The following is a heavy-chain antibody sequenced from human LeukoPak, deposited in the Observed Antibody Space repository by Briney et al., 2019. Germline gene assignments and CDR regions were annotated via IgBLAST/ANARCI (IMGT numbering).Heavy chain of an antibody. Sequence: PGGSLRLSCAASGFTFSSYGMHWVRQAPGKGLEWVAVIWYDGSNKYYADSVKGRFTISRDNSKNTLYLQMNSLRAEDTAVYYCARAGGSGWINDAFDIWGQGTMVTVSS. CDR3: ARAGGSGWINDAFDI. CDR2: IWYDGSNK. V-gene: IGHV3-33*01. CDR1: GFTFSSYG. D-gene: IGHD6-19*01. J-gene: IGHJ3*02.